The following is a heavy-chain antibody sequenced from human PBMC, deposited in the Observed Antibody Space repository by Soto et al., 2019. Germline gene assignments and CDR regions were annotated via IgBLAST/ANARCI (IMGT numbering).Heavy chain of an antibody. CDR1: GYTFTSYY. CDR2: INPSGGST. Sequence: GASVKVSCKASGYTFTSYYMHWVRQAPGQGLEWMGIINPSGGSTGYAQKFQGRVTMTRDTSTSTVYMELSSLRSEDTAVYYCATLSSVAGTDQGIYYFDYWGQGTLVTVSS. V-gene: IGHV1-46*01. D-gene: IGHD6-19*01. CDR3: ATLSSVAGTDQGIYYFDY. J-gene: IGHJ4*02.